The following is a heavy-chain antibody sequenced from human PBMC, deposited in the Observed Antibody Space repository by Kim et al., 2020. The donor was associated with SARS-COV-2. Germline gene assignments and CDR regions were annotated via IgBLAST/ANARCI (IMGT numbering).Heavy chain of an antibody. V-gene: IGHV3-64*01. Sequence: GGSLRLSCAASGFTFSSYAMHWVRQAPGKGLEFVSAISSSGISTFYANSVKGRFSISRDNSDNTMYLQMGSLRAEDMGVYYCAREQRETSIDYWGQGTLVTVSS. J-gene: IGHJ4*02. CDR1: GFTFSSYA. CDR2: ISSSGIST. CDR3: AREQRETSIDY.